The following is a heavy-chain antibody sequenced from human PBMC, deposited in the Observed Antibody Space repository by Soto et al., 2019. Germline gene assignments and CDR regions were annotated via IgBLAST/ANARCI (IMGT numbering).Heavy chain of an antibody. D-gene: IGHD1-1*01. Sequence: SETLSLTCTVSGGSIVTSSYYWGWIRQPPGKGLEWLGHTYYSGNTYYHPSLKSRVTISVDTSRNQFSLRLSSVTAADTAVYYCARLPQEYNYYGMDVWGQGTTVTVSS. V-gene: IGHV4-39*01. J-gene: IGHJ6*02. CDR1: GGSIVTSSYY. CDR2: TYYSGNT. CDR3: ARLPQEYNYYGMDV.